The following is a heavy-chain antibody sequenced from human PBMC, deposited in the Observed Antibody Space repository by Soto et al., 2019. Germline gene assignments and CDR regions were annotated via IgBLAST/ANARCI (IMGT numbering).Heavy chain of an antibody. J-gene: IGHJ4*02. D-gene: IGHD1-7*01. CDR2: ISGTAGNT. Sequence: GSLRLSCAASGFTFTSCAMSWVRQAPGKGLEWVSAISGTAGNTHHADSVKGRFTISRDISKNTLYLQMNSLRAEDTAVYYCAKGDWDYIAGHFDYWGQGTLVTVSS. CDR1: GFTFTSCA. CDR3: AKGDWDYIAGHFDY. V-gene: IGHV3-23*01.